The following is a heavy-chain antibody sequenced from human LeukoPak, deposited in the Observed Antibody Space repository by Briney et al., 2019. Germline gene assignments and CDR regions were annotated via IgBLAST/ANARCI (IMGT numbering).Heavy chain of an antibody. V-gene: IGHV1-3*01. J-gene: IGHJ4*02. CDR3: ARVSDDSGWNFDY. Sequence: ASVKVSCKASGYTFTSFAIHWVRQAPGQRLEWMGWINAATANRKYSQKFQDRVTITRETSATTACMELSSLTSEDTAVYYCARVSDDSGWNFDYWGQGTLVTVSS. CDR1: GYTFTSFA. CDR2: INAATANR. D-gene: IGHD6-19*01.